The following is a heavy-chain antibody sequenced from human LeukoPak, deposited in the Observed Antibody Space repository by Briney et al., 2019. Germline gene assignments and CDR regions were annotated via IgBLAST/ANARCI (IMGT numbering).Heavy chain of an antibody. CDR3: ARGSLSGYNYVGAY. D-gene: IGHD3-22*01. Sequence: GGPLGLPGAALGFTFSSYAMHWFRKAPAKGLEGVALISFDRSNKYYADSVKGRFTISRDNSENTLYLQMDSLRPEDTAVYSCARGSLSGYNYVGAYWGQGAPVTVSS. CDR2: ISFDRSNK. CDR1: GFTFSSYA. J-gene: IGHJ4*02. V-gene: IGHV3-30-3*01.